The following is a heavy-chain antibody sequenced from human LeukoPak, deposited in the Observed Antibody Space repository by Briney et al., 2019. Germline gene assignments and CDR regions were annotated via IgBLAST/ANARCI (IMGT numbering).Heavy chain of an antibody. CDR2: ISYDGSNK. Sequence: PGRSLRLSCAASGFTFSSYGMHWVRQAPGKGLEWVAVISYDGSNKYYADSVKGRFTISRDNSKNTLYLQMNSLRAEDTAVYYCAKDPYRVWGSYRTYWGQGTLVTVSS. CDR3: AKDPYRVWGSYRTY. J-gene: IGHJ4*02. CDR1: GFTFSSYG. D-gene: IGHD3-16*02. V-gene: IGHV3-30*18.